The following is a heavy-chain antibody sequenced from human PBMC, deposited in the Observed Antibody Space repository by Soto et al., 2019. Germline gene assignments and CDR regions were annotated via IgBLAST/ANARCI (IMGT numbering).Heavy chain of an antibody. CDR2: IYYSGST. J-gene: IGHJ3*02. CDR1: GGSISSYY. V-gene: IGHV4-59*01. D-gene: IGHD1-1*01. Sequence: SETLSLTCTVSGGSISSYYWSWIRQPPGKGLEWIGYIYYSGSTNYNPSLKSRVTISVDTSKNQFSLKLSSVTAADTAVYYCARGELESSDAFDIWGQGTMVTV. CDR3: ARGELESSDAFDI.